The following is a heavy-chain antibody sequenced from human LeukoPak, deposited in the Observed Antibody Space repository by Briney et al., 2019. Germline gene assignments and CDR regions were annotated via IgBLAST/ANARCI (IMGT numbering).Heavy chain of an antibody. J-gene: IGHJ4*02. Sequence: SETLSLTCTVSGDSISSSNYYWAWLRQPPGKGLEWIGSIYFSGSAYYNPSLKSRVTISADTSKNQFSLKLSSVTAADTAVYYCASRRGLYWGQGTLVTVSS. CDR3: ASRRGLY. CDR1: GDSISSSNYY. D-gene: IGHD6-25*01. V-gene: IGHV4-39*01. CDR2: IYFSGSA.